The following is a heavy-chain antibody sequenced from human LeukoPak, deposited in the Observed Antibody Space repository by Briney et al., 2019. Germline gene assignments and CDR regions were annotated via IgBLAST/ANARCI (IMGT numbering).Heavy chain of an antibody. CDR1: GFTFSSYW. Sequence: GGSLRLSCAASGFTFSSYWMSWVRQAPGKGLEWVANIKQDGSEKYYVDSVKGRFTISRDNAKNSLYLQMNSLRAEDTAVYYCARGGYYGSGNYFDYWGQGTLVTVSS. V-gene: IGHV3-7*01. CDR2: IKQDGSEK. CDR3: ARGGYYGSGNYFDY. J-gene: IGHJ4*02. D-gene: IGHD3-10*01.